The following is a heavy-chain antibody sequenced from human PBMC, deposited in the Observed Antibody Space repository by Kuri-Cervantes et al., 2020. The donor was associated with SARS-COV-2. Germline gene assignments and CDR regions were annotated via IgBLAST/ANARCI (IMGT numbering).Heavy chain of an antibody. V-gene: IGHV1-69*13. D-gene: IGHD2-2*01. J-gene: IGHJ4*02. CDR1: GGTFSSCA. CDR2: ITPIFGPA. CDR3: ARGPLPEDIAVLPAASPFMYFDY. Sequence: SVKVSCKASGGTFSSCAITWVRQAPGQGLEWMGGITPIFGPANYAQKFQGRVTITADESTSTAYMELSSLRSEDTAVYYCARGPLPEDIAVLPAASPFMYFDYWGQGALVTVSS.